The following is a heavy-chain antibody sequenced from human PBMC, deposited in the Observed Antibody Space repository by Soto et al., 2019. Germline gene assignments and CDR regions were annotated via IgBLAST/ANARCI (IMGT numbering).Heavy chain of an antibody. CDR1: GFTFSSYA. CDR3: ANDTAGVLWFGESMFDT. Sequence: PGGSLRLSCAASGFTFSSYARSWVRQAAGKGLQWVSAISGSGGSPYYAYSVNGRFTISRDNSKNTLYLQMNSLRAEDTAVYYCANDTAGVLWFGESMFDTWGQGTLVTVSS. CDR2: ISGSGGSP. J-gene: IGHJ5*02. D-gene: IGHD3-10*01. V-gene: IGHV3-23*01.